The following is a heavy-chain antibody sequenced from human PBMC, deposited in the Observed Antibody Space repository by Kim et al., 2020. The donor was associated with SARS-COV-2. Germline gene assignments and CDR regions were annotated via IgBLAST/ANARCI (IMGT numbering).Heavy chain of an antibody. V-gene: IGHV4-59*08. CDR3: ARHPSRLGITGTPFDY. J-gene: IGHJ4*02. CDR1: GGSISSYY. CDR2: IYYSGTT. Sequence: SETLSLTCTVSGGSISSYYWSWIRQPPGKGLEWIGYIYYSGTTNYNPSLKSRVTISVDKSKNQFSLKLSSVTAADTAVYYCARHPSRLGITGTPFDYWGQGTLVT. D-gene: IGHD1-7*01.